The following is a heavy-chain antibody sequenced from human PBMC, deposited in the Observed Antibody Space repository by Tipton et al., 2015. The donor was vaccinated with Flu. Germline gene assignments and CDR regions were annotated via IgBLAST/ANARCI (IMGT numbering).Heavy chain of an antibody. CDR1: GFSFSSYD. D-gene: IGHD2-2*01. V-gene: IGHV3-13*01. CDR2: INIAGDT. Sequence: VQLVQSGGGVVQPGGSLRLSCAVSGFSFSSYDMHWVRQATGKGLEWISIINIAGDTYYAGSVKGRFTISRENDKNSLYLQMNSLKDGDTAMYYCLRGRCTSANCQDGLGPWGQGTLVTVSS. J-gene: IGHJ5*02. CDR3: LRGRCTSANCQDGLGP.